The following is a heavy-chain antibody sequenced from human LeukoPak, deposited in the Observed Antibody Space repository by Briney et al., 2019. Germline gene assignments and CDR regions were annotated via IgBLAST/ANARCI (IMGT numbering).Heavy chain of an antibody. CDR2: IDHGGIT. CDR3: AGLQGHSYYYMDV. V-gene: IGHV4-34*01. CDR1: GGSFSSYY. Sequence: SETLSLTCAVYGGSFSSYYWSWIRQPPGRGLEWIGDIDHGGITNYNPSLKSRVTISVDTSKQQFSLTLRSVTAADTAVYYCAGLQGHSYYYMDVWGRGPTVTVSS. J-gene: IGHJ6*03.